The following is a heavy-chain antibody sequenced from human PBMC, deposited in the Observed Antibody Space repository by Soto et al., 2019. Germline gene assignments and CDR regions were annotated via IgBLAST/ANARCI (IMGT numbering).Heavy chain of an antibody. D-gene: IGHD3-22*01. Sequence: QVQLVQSGAEVKKPGSSVKVSCKASGGTFDNYAITWVRQALGQGLEWMTGIIPMLDSANYAEKFQDRVTITADESTSTAYMEVSSLRCEDTVVYYCARTYHSDSGGNSYFYYGMDVWGQGTTVTVSS. CDR3: ARTYHSDSGGNSYFYYGMDV. CDR2: IIPMLDSA. CDR1: GGTFDNYA. V-gene: IGHV1-69*12. J-gene: IGHJ6*02.